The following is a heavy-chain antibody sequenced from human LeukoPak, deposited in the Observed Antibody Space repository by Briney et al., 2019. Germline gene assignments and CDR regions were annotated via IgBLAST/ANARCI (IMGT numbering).Heavy chain of an antibody. J-gene: IGHJ6*02. CDR2: ISGSGGST. CDR3: AKCGGGGCYSYGMDV. D-gene: IGHD2-21*02. Sequence: PGGSLRLSCAASGFTFSSYAMSWVRQAPGKGLEWLSAISGSGGSTFYADSVKGRFTISRDNSKNTLYLQMNSLRAEDTAVYYCAKCGGGGCYSYGMDVWGQGTTVTVSS. CDR1: GFTFSSYA. V-gene: IGHV3-23*01.